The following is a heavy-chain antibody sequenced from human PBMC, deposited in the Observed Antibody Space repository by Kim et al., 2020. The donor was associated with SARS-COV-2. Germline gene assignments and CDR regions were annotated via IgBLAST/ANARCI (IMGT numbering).Heavy chain of an antibody. D-gene: IGHD6-19*01. J-gene: IGHJ4*02. Sequence: GGSLRLSCTASGFTFGDYAMSWFRQAPGMGLEWVGFIRSKAYGATTEYAASVKGRFTILRDDSKSIAYLQMDSLKTEDTAMYYCTRVGPLTGDTSDWYHFDSWGQGTLVTVS. CDR1: GFTFGDYA. CDR3: TRVGPLTGDTSDWYHFDS. CDR2: IRSKAYGATT. V-gene: IGHV3-49*03.